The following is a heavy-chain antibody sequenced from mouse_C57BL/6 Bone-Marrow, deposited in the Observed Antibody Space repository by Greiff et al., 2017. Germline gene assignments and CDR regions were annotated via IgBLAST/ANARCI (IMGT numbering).Heavy chain of an antibody. J-gene: IGHJ3*01. Sequence: VQLQQSGAELVRPGASVKLSCTASGFNIKDDYMHWVKQRPEQGLEWIGWIDPENGDPEYASKFQGKATITADTSSNTAYLQLSSLTSEDTAVYYCTTRDGAWFAYWGQGTLVTVSA. CDR3: TTRDGAWFAY. V-gene: IGHV14-4*01. CDR2: IDPENGDP. D-gene: IGHD3-3*01. CDR1: GFNIKDDY.